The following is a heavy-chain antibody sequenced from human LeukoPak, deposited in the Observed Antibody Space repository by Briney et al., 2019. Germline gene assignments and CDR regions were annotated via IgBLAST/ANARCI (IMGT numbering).Heavy chain of an antibody. D-gene: IGHD6-13*01. J-gene: IGHJ5*02. Sequence: SETLSLTCTVSGGSISSYYWSWIRQPAGKGLEWIGRIYTCGCTNYNPSLKSRVTMSVDTSKNQFSLKLSSVTAADTAVYYCARGLIAAGKNWFDPWGQGTLVTVSS. CDR2: IYTCGCT. CDR3: ARGLIAAGKNWFDP. V-gene: IGHV4-4*07. CDR1: GGSISSYY.